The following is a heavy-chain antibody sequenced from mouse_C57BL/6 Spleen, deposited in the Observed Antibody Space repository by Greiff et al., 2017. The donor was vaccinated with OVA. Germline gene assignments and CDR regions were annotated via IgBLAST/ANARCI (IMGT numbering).Heavy chain of an antibody. CDR1: GYTFTSYD. V-gene: IGHV1-85*01. Sequence: LVESGPELVKPGASVKLSCKASGYTFTSYDINWVKQRPGQGLEWIGWIYPRDGSTKYNEKFKGKATLTVDTSSSTAYMELHSLTSEDSAVYFCARSNWFAYWGQGTLVTVSA. D-gene: IGHD2-5*01. J-gene: IGHJ3*01. CDR2: IYPRDGST. CDR3: ARSNWFAY.